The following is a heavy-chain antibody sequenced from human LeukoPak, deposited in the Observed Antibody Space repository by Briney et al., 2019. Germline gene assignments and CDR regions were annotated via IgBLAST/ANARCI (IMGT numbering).Heavy chain of an antibody. J-gene: IGHJ4*02. V-gene: IGHV4-39*01. CDR1: GGSISSSSYY. CDR3: ARAGYSSGWYYFDY. CDR2: IYYSGST. Sequence: PSETLSLTCTVSGGSISSSSYYWRWIRQPPGKGLEGIGYIYYSGSTYYNPSLKSRVTISVDTSKNQFSLKLSYLTAADTAGDYRARAGYSSGWYYFDYWGQGTLVTVSS. D-gene: IGHD6-19*01.